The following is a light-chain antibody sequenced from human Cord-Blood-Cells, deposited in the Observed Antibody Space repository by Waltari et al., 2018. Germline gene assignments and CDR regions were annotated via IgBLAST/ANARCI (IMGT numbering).Light chain of an antibody. J-gene: IGLJ3*02. CDR2: SNN. V-gene: IGLV1-44*01. CDR1: SSNIGSNT. CDR3: AALDDSLNGWV. Sequence: QSVLTQPPSASGTPGQRVTISCSGSSSNIGSNTVNWYQQLPGTAPKLLIYSNNQRPSGVHDRFSGSKSGTSASLAISGLQSEDEADYYCAALDDSLNGWVFGGGTKLTVL.